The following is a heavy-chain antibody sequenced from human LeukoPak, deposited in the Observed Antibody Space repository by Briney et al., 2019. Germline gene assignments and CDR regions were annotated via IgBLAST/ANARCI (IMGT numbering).Heavy chain of an antibody. CDR1: GGTFSSYA. CDR3: ARSTMVRGSYYYYGMDV. D-gene: IGHD3-10*01. V-gene: IGHV1-69*01. CDR2: IIPIFGTA. Sequence: SVKVSCKASGGTFSSYAISWVRQAPGQGLEWMGGIIPIFGTANYAQKFQGRVTITADESTSTAYMELSNLRSEDTAVYYCARSTMVRGSYYYYGMDVWGKGTTVTVSS. J-gene: IGHJ6*04.